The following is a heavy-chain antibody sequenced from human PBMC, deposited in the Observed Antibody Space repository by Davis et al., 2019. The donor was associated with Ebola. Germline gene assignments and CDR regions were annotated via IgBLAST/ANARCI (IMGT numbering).Heavy chain of an antibody. CDR2: IYYSGST. V-gene: IGHV4-39*01. D-gene: IGHD3-10*01. CDR3: ARSAGLWFRELGVFDY. CDR1: GCSLSSSSFS. J-gene: IGHJ4*02. Sequence: MPSETLSLTCPVSGCSLSSSSFSWGWIRQPPGKGLEWVGSIYYSGSTYYNPSLKSRVTISVDTSKNQFSLKLSSVTAADTAVYYCARSAGLWFRELGVFDYWGQGTLVTVSS.